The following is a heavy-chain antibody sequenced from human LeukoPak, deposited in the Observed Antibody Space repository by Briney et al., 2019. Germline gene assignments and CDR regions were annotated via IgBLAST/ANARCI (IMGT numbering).Heavy chain of an antibody. Sequence: SETLSLTCTVSGGSIIDSSYYWGWIRQPPGKGLEWIGNIYYFGTTLHNPSLKSRVTMSVDTSKNQFSLKLSSVTAADTAVYYCARDSHAWYGQYYFDFRGQGALVTVSS. D-gene: IGHD6-13*01. CDR2: IYYFGTT. CDR3: ARDSHAWYGQYYFDF. J-gene: IGHJ4*02. V-gene: IGHV4-39*07. CDR1: GGSIIDSSYY.